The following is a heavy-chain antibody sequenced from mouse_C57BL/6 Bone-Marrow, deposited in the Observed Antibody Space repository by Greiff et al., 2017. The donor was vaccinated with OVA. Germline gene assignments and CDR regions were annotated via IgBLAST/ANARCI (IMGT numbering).Heavy chain of an antibody. D-gene: IGHD4-1*01. Sequence: QVQLKESGPGLVQPSQSLSITCTVSGFSLTSYGVHWVRQSPGKGLEWLGVIWSGGSTDYNAAFISRLSISKDNSKSQVFFKMNSLQADDTAIYYCAVLTGTFYYAMDYWGQGTSVTVSS. CDR1: GFSLTSYG. J-gene: IGHJ4*01. CDR3: AVLTGTFYYAMDY. V-gene: IGHV2-2*01. CDR2: IWSGGST.